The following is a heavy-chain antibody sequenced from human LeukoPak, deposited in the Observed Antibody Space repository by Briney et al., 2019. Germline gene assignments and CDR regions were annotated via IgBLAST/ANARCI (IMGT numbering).Heavy chain of an antibody. D-gene: IGHD3-22*01. CDR3: ARDYYDSSGYYPGY. V-gene: IGHV3-7*05. J-gene: IGHJ4*02. Sequence: PGGSLRLSCAASGFTFSSYWMSWVRQAPGKGLEWVANIKQDGSEKYYVDSVKGRFTISRDNAKNSLYLQMNSLRAEDTAVYYCARDYYDSSGYYPGYWGQGTLVTVPS. CDR1: GFTFSSYW. CDR2: IKQDGSEK.